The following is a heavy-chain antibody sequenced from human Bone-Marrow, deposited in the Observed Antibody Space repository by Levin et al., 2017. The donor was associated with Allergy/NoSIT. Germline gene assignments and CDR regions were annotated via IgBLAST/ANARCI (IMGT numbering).Heavy chain of an antibody. Sequence: ASVKVSCTVSGYTFTDYYMHWVRQAPGQGLEWMGWINPNRGDTNFAQKFHGRVVLSRNTSISTAYMEVGMLRSDDTALYYWARGGSGSNDYWGQGTLVTVSS. D-gene: IGHD1-26*01. CDR1: GYTFTDYY. V-gene: IGHV1-2*02. CDR3: ARGGSGSNDY. CDR2: INPNRGDT. J-gene: IGHJ4*02.